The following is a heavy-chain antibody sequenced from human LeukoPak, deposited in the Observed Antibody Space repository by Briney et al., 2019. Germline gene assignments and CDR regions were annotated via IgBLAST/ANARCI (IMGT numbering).Heavy chain of an antibody. CDR2: IYYSGST. D-gene: IGHD3-22*01. V-gene: IGHV4-59*12. J-gene: IGHJ4*02. CDR1: GGSISNYY. CDR3: ASFVYDSSGYYPLDY. Sequence: SETLSLTCTVSGGSISNYYWSWIRQPPGKGLEWIGYIYYSGSTNYNPSLKSRVTISVDTSKNQFSLKLSSVTAADTAVYYCASFVYDSSGYYPLDYWGQGTLVTVSS.